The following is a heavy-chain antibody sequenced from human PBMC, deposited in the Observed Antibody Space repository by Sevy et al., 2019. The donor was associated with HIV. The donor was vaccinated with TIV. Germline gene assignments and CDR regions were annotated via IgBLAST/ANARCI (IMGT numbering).Heavy chain of an antibody. CDR2: YFHSGPF. D-gene: IGHD2-15*01. V-gene: IGHV4-30-4*01. CDR1: GVSLGADYY. CDR3: ARSENVDSAAFDS. Sequence: SETLSLTCSVTGVSLGADYYWSWVRQAPGKGLEWIAYYFHSGPFYYSPTLKSRLSISVDTTQNQFSLKLTSVTAADSAVYFCARSENVDSAAFDSWGQGTPVTVSS. J-gene: IGHJ5*01.